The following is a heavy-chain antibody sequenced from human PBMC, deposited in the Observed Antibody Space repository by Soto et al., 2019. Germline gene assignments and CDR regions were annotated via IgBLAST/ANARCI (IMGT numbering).Heavy chain of an antibody. V-gene: IGHV4-59*01. Sequence: QVQLQESGPGLVKPSETLSLTCTVSGGSISSYYWSWIRQPPGKGLEWLGYIYYRGSTNYNPSLMSRDPIPVATSKSQSSLKLSSVTAADTAVDYCSRGGAARGYNYDGMDVWGQGTTVTVSS. CDR3: SRGGAARGYNYDGMDV. J-gene: IGHJ6*02. CDR2: IYYRGST. D-gene: IGHD6-25*01. CDR1: GGSISSYY.